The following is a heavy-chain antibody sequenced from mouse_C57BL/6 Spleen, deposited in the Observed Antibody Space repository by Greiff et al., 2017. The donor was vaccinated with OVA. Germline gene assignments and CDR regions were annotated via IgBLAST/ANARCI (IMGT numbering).Heavy chain of an antibody. D-gene: IGHD2-3*01. CDR1: GYTFTSYW. CDR3: ARWVYDGYVSCAY. V-gene: IGHV1-55*01. Sequence: QVQLQQPGAELVKPGASVKMSCKASGYTFTSYWITWVKQRPGQGLEWIGDIYPGSGSTNYNEKFKSKATLTVDTSSSTAYMQLSSLTSEDSAVYYCARWVYDGYVSCAYWGQGTLVTVSA. J-gene: IGHJ3*01. CDR2: IYPGSGST.